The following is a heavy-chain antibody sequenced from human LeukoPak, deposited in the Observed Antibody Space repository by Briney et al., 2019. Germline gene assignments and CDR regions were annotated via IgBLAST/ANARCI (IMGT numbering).Heavy chain of an antibody. D-gene: IGHD3-3*01. CDR2: IRSKAYGGTT. V-gene: IGHV3-49*04. J-gene: IGHJ4*02. Sequence: GGSPRLSCTASGFTFGDYAMSWVRQAPGKGLEWVGFIRSKAYGGTTEYAASVKGRFTISRDDSKSIAYLQMNSLKTEDTAVYYCTRDPNAYDFWSGYYGDYWGQGTLVTVSS. CDR1: GFTFGDYA. CDR3: TRDPNAYDFWSGYYGDY.